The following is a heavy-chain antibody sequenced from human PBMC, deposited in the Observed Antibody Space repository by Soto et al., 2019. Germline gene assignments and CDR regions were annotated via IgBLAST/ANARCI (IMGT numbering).Heavy chain of an antibody. V-gene: IGHV4-59*08. CDR3: SRHGYSSPLDV. D-gene: IGHD6-13*01. CDR1: GGSISSYY. J-gene: IGHJ6*02. Sequence: SETLSLTCTVSGGSISSYYWSWIRQPPGKGLEWIGYIYYSVSTNYNPSLKSRVTISVDTSKNQFSLKLSSVTAADTAVYYCSRHGYSSPLDVWGQGTRVTLSS. CDR2: IYYSVST.